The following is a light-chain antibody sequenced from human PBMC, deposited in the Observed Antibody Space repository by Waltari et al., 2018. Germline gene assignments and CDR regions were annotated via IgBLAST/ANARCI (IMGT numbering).Light chain of an antibody. CDR3: QQTNSYQLS. CDR2: GAS. J-gene: IGKJ4*01. V-gene: IGKV1-9*01. Sequence: IQLTQSPSFLSAAVGRRVTGTCRASQGISSFLAWYQQKPGKAPKLLIYGASTLQSGVSGRFSGGGSGTEFTLTIISLQPEDFATYYCQQTNSYQLSFGGGTKVEI. CDR1: QGISSF.